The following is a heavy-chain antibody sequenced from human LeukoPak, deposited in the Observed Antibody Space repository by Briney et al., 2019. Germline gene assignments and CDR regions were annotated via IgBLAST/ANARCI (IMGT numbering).Heavy chain of an antibody. CDR3: ARGGYYFYYGMDV. CDR1: GGSISNGGYY. V-gene: IGHV4-31*03. J-gene: IGHJ6*02. CDR2: IYYSGTT. Sequence: SGTLSLTCTVSGGSISNGGYYWSWIRQHPGKDLEWIGYIYYSGTTYYNPSLKSRVTISVDTSKNQFSLKLSSVTAADTAVYCCARGGYYFYYGMDVWGQGTTVTVSS.